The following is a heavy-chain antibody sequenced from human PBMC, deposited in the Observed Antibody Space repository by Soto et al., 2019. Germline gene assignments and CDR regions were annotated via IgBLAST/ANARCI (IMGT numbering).Heavy chain of an antibody. CDR2: INSILGIS. Sequence: QVQLVQSGAEVKEPGSSVKVSCKASGGTFNSDTINWVRQAPGQGLEWMGRINSILGISNYAQKFQGRIAITADKSTNSSYMELSSLRSEDTAVYYCARGPVRGMGGDSWGQGTLVTVSS. D-gene: IGHD3-16*01. CDR3: ARGPVRGMGGDS. V-gene: IGHV1-69*02. J-gene: IGHJ5*01. CDR1: GGTFNSDT.